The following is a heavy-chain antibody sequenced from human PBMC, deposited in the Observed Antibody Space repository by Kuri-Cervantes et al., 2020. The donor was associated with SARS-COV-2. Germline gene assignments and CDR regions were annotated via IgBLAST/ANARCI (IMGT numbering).Heavy chain of an antibody. V-gene: IGHV4-4*07. Sequence: SETLSLTCTVSGCSISNDYWSWIRQPAGKGLEWIGRIYTSGTANYNPSLRTRVTMSIDTSKNQFSLRLSSVTAADTAVYYCARVNIELVLPTPQVYFYMDVWGKGTTVTVSS. J-gene: IGHJ6*03. CDR2: IYTSGTA. CDR3: ARVNIELVLPTPQVYFYMDV. CDR1: GCSISNDY. D-gene: IGHD2/OR15-2a*01.